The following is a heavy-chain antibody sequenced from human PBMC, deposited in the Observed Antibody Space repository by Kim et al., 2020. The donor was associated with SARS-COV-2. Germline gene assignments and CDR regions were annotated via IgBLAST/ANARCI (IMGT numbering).Heavy chain of an antibody. CDR1: GFTFSDYY. V-gene: IGHV3-11*05. CDR2: ISSSSSYT. CDR3: ARVVVTKGDAFDI. Sequence: GGSLRLSCAASGFTFSDYYMSWIRQAPGKGLEWVSYISSSSSYTNYADSVKGRFTISRDNAKNSLYLQMNSLRAEDTAVHYCARVVVTKGDAFDIWGQGTMVTVSS. D-gene: IGHD2-21*02. J-gene: IGHJ3*02.